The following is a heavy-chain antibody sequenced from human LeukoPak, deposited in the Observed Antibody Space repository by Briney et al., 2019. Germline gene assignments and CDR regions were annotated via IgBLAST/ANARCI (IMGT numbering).Heavy chain of an antibody. CDR2: ISSSSSTI. J-gene: IGHJ4*02. CDR3: ARGGYDFWSGYLGGGPYYFDY. CDR1: GFTFSSYS. V-gene: IGHV3-48*02. D-gene: IGHD3-3*01. Sequence: GGSLRLSCAASGFTFSSYSMNWVRQAPGKGLEWDSYISSSSSTIYYADSVKGRFTISRDNAKNSLYLQMNSLRDEDTAVYYCARGGYDFWSGYLGGGPYYFDYWGQGTLVTVSS.